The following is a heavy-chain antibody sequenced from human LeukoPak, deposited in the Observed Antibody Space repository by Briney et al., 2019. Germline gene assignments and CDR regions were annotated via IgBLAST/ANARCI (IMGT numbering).Heavy chain of an antibody. D-gene: IGHD6-13*01. V-gene: IGHV4-39*07. CDR1: GGSISSRPYS. J-gene: IGHJ4*02. CDR2: FYYSGNT. CDR3: AKGNIQTGSFTDY. Sequence: SETLSLTCTVSGGSISSRPYSWGWIRQPPGKGLEWLGSFYYSGNTYYKPSLKSRVTISVDTSKNQFSLKLSSVTAADTAVYYCAKGNIQTGSFTDYWGQGTLVTVSS.